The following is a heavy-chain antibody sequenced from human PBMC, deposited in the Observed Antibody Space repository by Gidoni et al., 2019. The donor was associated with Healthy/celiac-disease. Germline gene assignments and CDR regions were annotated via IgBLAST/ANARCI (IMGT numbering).Heavy chain of an antibody. D-gene: IGHD3-10*01. CDR1: GVPFSSYA. CDR3: ARTERYGSGRRTYFDY. Sequence: HVQLVQSGAEVTKPVSSVTVSCNASGVPFSSYAISWVRQAPGQGLEWMGGIIPNFGTANYAQKFQGRVTITADESTSTAYMELSSRRAEDTDVYYCARTERYGSGRRTYFDYWGQGTLVTVSS. V-gene: IGHV1-69*01. CDR2: IIPNFGTA. J-gene: IGHJ4*02.